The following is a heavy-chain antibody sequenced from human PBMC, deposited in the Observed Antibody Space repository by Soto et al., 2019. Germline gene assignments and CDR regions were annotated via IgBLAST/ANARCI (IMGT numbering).Heavy chain of an antibody. J-gene: IGHJ4*02. V-gene: IGHV1-69*12. CDR2: IIPIFGTA. CDR3: ARDEQQLAGYDY. D-gene: IGHD6-13*01. Sequence: QVQLVQSGAEVKKPGSSVKVSCKASGGTFSSYAISWVRQAPGQGLEWMGGIIPIFGTANYAQKFQGRVTVAADEATSTAYMELSSLRSEDTAVYYCARDEQQLAGYDYWGQGPLVTVSS. CDR1: GGTFSSYA.